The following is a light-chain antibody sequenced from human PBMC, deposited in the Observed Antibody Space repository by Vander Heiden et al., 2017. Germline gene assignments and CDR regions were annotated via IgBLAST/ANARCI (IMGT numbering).Light chain of an antibody. J-gene: IGKJ1*01. CDR2: AVS. Sequence: AIQMTQSPSSLSASVGDRVTITCRASPDIGNDLTWYQQKPGKAPKFLISAVSSLEGGVPSRFSGSGFGTDFTLTITSLQPKDSATYYCLQDHVFPWTLGQGTKVEVK. CDR3: LQDHVFPWT. V-gene: IGKV1-6*01. CDR1: PDIGND.